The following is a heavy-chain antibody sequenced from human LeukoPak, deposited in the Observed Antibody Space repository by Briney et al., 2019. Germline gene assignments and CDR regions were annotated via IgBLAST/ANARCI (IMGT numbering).Heavy chain of an antibody. Sequence: GGSLRLSCAASGFTFSGYGIHWVHQAPGKGLEWVAMIWHDGSHDYYADSVRGRLSISRDTSKNTMVLQINSLRVDDTAVYYCARGDYVSGTYMDVWGNGTTVTVSS. CDR3: ARGDYVSGTYMDV. D-gene: IGHD3-16*01. CDR2: IWHDGSHD. CDR1: GFTFSGYG. J-gene: IGHJ6*04. V-gene: IGHV3-33*01.